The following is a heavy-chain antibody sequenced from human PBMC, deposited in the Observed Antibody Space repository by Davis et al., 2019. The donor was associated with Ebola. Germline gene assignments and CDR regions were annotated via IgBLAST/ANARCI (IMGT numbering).Heavy chain of an antibody. V-gene: IGHV3-21*01. CDR2: ISTTSSYL. J-gene: IGHJ3*02. CDR1: GFTFSSYS. CDR3: ATRLRYSSSSDAFDI. Sequence: GESLNLSCRASGFTFSSYSMSWVRQAPGKGLEWVSSISTTSSYLYYSDPVQGRFTISRDNAENSLYLHLNSLRAEETAVYYCATRLRYSSSSDAFDIWGQGTMVTVSS. D-gene: IGHD6-6*01.